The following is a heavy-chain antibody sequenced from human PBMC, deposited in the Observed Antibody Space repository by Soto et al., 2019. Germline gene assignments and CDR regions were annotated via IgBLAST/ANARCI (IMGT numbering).Heavy chain of an antibody. CDR3: VQSNYRICLNQTADFHY. CDR1: GFSLSSGGEG. CDR2: IYWHDDK. J-gene: IGHJ4*01. V-gene: IGHV2-5*01. Sequence: QITLKESGPTLVNPTQTLTLTCTFSGFSLSSGGEGVGWIRQPPGKALECLALIYWHDDKRYSSTLKTRLSITKDTSKDKGALTMYNLDPLNTATYYCVQSNYRICLNQTADFHYWGHGVLVTVSS. D-gene: IGHD3-16*02.